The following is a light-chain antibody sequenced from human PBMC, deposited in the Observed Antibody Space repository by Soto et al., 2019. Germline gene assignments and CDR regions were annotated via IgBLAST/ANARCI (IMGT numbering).Light chain of an antibody. CDR3: SSYSSGTVRYV. CDR1: SSDVGSYDF. Sequence: QSALTQPASVSGSPGQSITMSCTGTSSDVGSYDFVSWYQQHPGKAPKLLIYEVSNRPSGVSARFSGSKSDNTASLTISGLQAEEEADYFCSSYSSGTVRYVFGSGTKVTVL. J-gene: IGLJ1*01. CDR2: EVS. V-gene: IGLV2-14*01.